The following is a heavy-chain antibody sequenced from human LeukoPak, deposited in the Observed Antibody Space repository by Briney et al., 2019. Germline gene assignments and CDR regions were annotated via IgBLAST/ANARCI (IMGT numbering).Heavy chain of an antibody. CDR1: GGSISNKY. J-gene: IGHJ4*02. CDR2: IYNSGSS. CDR3: ARLRYDGRSGLLYVFDY. Sequence: KPSETLSLTCIVSGGSISNKYWSWIRQTPGKGLEWLGYIYNSGSSNYNPSLESRVTISVDTSKNQFSLKLSSVTAADTAVYYCARLRYDGRSGLLYVFDYWGQGTLVTVSS. V-gene: IGHV4-59*01. D-gene: IGHD3-3*01.